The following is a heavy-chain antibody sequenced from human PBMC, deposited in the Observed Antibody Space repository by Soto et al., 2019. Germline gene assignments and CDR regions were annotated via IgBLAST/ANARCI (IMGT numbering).Heavy chain of an antibody. Sequence: QLQLVQSGAEVKRPGASVRVSCEASGYPFAKYGISWIRQAPGQGLEWMGWIRPDNGNTEYAQKFQGRVSMTRDTSSNTAYLEVRSLRSDDTAMYYCATSYDSGFDPWGQGTLVSVPS. CDR3: ATSYDSGFDP. D-gene: IGHD5-12*01. J-gene: IGHJ5*02. V-gene: IGHV1-18*04. CDR2: IRPDNGNT. CDR1: GYPFAKYG.